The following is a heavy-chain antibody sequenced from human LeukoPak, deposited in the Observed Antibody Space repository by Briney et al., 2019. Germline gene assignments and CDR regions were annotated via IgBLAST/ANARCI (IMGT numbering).Heavy chain of an antibody. CDR3: SRDVPVVTPYYYYMDV. Sequence: ASVKVSCKASGYTFTSYYMHWVRQAPGQGLEWMGIINPSGGSTSYAQKFQGRVTMTRDTSTSTVYMELSSLRSEDTAVYYCSRDVPVVTPYYYYMDVWGKGTTVTVSS. D-gene: IGHD4-23*01. V-gene: IGHV1-46*01. CDR2: INPSGGST. CDR1: GYTFTSYY. J-gene: IGHJ6*03.